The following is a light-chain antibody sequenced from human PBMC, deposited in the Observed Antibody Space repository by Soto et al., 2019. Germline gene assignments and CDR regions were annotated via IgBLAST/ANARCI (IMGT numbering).Light chain of an antibody. CDR3: QQRSNWPRT. J-gene: IGKJ2*01. Sequence: EIVLTQSPATLSLSPGERATLSCRARQSVSSYLAWFQQKPGQAPRLLIYGASTRATGIPARFSGSGSGTDFTLTISSLEPEDFAVYYCQQRSNWPRTFGQGTKVEI. CDR1: QSVSSY. V-gene: IGKV3-11*01. CDR2: GAS.